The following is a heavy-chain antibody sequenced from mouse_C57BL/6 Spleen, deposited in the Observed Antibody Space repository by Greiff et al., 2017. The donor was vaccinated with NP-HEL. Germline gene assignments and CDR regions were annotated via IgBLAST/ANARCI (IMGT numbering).Heavy chain of an antibody. D-gene: IGHD2-5*01. Sequence: EVQRVESGGGLVKPGGSLKLSCAASGFTFSDYGMHWVRQAPEKGLEWVAYISSGSSTIYYADTVKGRFTISRDNAKNTLFLQMTSLRSEDTAMYYCARDPSYYSNSWFAYWGQGTLVTVSA. J-gene: IGHJ3*01. CDR2: ISSGSSTI. CDR3: ARDPSYYSNSWFAY. CDR1: GFTFSDYG. V-gene: IGHV5-17*01.